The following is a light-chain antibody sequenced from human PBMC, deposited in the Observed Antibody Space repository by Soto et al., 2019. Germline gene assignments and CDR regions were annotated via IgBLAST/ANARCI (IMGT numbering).Light chain of an antibody. CDR1: GSDVGGYEY. CDR2: EVS. V-gene: IGLV2-14*01. CDR3: ASYTSTYTYV. Sequence: QSVLTQPASVSVSPGQSITVSCTGTGSDVGGYEYVSWYQQHPGKVPKLMIYEVSDRPSGVSTRFSGSKPGNTASLTISGLQAEDEADYYCASYTSTYTYVFGSGTKVTVL. J-gene: IGLJ1*01.